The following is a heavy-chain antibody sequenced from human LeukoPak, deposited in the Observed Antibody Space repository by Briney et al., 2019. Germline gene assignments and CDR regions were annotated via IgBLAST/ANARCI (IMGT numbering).Heavy chain of an antibody. Sequence: PSETLSLTCTVSGGSISSSSYYWGWIRQPPGKGLEWIVSMYYSGSPHYNPSRKSRVTISVDTSKNQFSLKLSSVTAADTAVYYCASQSSGSYFNCFDPWGQGTLVTVSS. V-gene: IGHV4-39*01. J-gene: IGHJ5*02. CDR2: MYYSGSP. CDR1: GGSISSSSYY. D-gene: IGHD3-10*01. CDR3: ASQSSGSYFNCFDP.